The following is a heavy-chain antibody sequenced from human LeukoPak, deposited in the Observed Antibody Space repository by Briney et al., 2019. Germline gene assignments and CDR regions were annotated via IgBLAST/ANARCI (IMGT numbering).Heavy chain of an antibody. CDR1: GFTFSSYA. V-gene: IGHV3-23*01. D-gene: IGHD1-1*01. CDR2: ISGSGGST. CDR3: AKENPLQNWNYDY. Sequence: GGSLRLSCAASGFTFSSYAMSWVRQAPGKGLEWVSAISGSGGSTYYADSVRGRFTISRDNSKNTVYLQMDSLRAEDTAVYYCAKENPLQNWNYDYWGQGTLVTVSS. J-gene: IGHJ4*02.